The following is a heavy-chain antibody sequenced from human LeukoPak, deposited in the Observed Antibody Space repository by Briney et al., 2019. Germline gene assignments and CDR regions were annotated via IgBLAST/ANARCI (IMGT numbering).Heavy chain of an antibody. J-gene: IGHJ4*02. CDR1: GFTFSSYA. D-gene: IGHD3-22*01. Sequence: GGSLRLSCAASGFTFSSYAMSWVRQAPGKGLEWVSAISGSGGNTYYAASVKGRFTISRDNSKNTLYLQMNSLRAEDTAVYYCARNYYDSSAYYYFDYWGQGTLVTVSS. CDR3: ARNYYDSSAYYYFDY. V-gene: IGHV3-23*01. CDR2: ISGSGGNT.